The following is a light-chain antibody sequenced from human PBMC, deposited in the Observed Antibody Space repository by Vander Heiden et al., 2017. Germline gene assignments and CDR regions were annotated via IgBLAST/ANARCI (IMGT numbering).Light chain of an antibody. CDR3: ATWDESLSAVV. J-gene: IGLJ2*01. Sequence: QSVLTQPPSASGLPGQRVTVSCSDTRANIGGNFVYWYQHRRETAPKVLSFKNNQRPSGVPDRFSGSKSGTSASLAISGLRSEDEADYYCATWDESLSAVVFGGGTKLTVL. CDR2: KNN. CDR1: RANIGGNF. V-gene: IGLV1-47*01.